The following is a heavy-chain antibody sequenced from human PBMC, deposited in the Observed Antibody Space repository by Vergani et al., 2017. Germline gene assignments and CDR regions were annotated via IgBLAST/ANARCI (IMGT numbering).Heavy chain of an antibody. J-gene: IGHJ6*02. CDR1: GFTFDDYG. Sequence: EVQLVESGGGVVRPGGSLRLSCAASGFTFDDYGMSWVRQAPGKGLEWVSGINWHGGSTGYADSVKGRFTISRDNAKNSLYLQMNSLRAEDTALYYCGMYCNSPTCGTHQRVQNYGMDVWGQGTTVTVSS. D-gene: IGHD2-2*01. CDR3: GMYCNSPTCGTHQRVQNYGMDV. V-gene: IGHV3-20*04. CDR2: INWHGGST.